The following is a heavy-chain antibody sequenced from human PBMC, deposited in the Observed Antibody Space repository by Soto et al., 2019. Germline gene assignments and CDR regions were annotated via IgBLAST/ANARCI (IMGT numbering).Heavy chain of an antibody. CDR3: ARGPRRHYYYGMDV. V-gene: IGHV4-34*01. Sequence: QVQLQQWGAGLLNPSETLSLTCAVYGASFSGYYWCWIRQPPGKGLEWIGEINHSGSTNYNPSLKSRVTISVNTSKNQFSLKLSSVTAADTAVYYCARGPRRHYYYGMDVWGQGTTVTVSS. J-gene: IGHJ6*02. CDR2: INHSGST. CDR1: GASFSGYY.